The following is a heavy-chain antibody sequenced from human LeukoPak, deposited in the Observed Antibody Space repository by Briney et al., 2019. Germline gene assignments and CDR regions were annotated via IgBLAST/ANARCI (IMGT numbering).Heavy chain of an antibody. J-gene: IGHJ4*02. CDR2: ISSSSSYI. D-gene: IGHD5-12*01. V-gene: IGHV3-21*01. CDR3: AALSGYDIFSTTYFDY. Sequence: PGGSLRLSCAASGFTFSSYSMNWVRQAPGKGLEWVSSISSSSSYIYYADSVKGRFTVSRDNSKNTLYLQMNSLRAEDTAVYYCAALSGYDIFSTTYFDYWGQGTLVTVSS. CDR1: GFTFSSYS.